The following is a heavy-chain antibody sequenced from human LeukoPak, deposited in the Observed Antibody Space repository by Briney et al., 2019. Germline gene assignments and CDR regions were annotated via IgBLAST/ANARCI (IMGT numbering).Heavy chain of an antibody. J-gene: IGHJ2*01. CDR3: ASTVTTSSGVTSWYFDL. D-gene: IGHD4-17*01. Sequence: SETLSLTCAVSGGSISSSNWWSWVRQPPGKGLEWIGEIYHSGSTNYNPPLKSRVTISVDKSKNQFSLKLSSVTAADTAVYYCASTVTTSSGVTSWYFDLWGRGTLVTVSS. CDR1: GGSISSSNW. V-gene: IGHV4-4*02. CDR2: IYHSGST.